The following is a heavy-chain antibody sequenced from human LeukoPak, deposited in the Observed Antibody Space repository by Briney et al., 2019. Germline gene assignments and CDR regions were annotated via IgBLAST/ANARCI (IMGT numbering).Heavy chain of an antibody. CDR1: GGSFSGYY. J-gene: IGHJ4*02. Sequence: SETLSLTRAVYGGSFSGYYWSWIRQPPGKGLEWIGEINHSGSTNYNPSLKSRVTISVDTSKNQFSLKLSSVTAADTAVYYCARVRYDYVWGSYRYYYFDYWGQGTLVTVSS. CDR3: ARVRYDYVWGSYRYYYFDY. V-gene: IGHV4-34*01. D-gene: IGHD3-16*02. CDR2: INHSGST.